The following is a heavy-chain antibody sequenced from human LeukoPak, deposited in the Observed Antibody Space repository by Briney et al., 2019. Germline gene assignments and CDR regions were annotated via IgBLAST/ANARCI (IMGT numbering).Heavy chain of an antibody. CDR3: ARLMYYYDSSD. V-gene: IGHV1-46*01. Sequence: ASVKVSCKASGYTLTSYYMHWVRQAPGQGLEWMGIISPNGGSANYAQMFQGRVTMTRNTSISTAYMELSSLRSEDTAVYYCARLMYYYDSSDWGQGTLVTVSS. CDR2: ISPNGGSA. J-gene: IGHJ4*02. D-gene: IGHD3-22*01. CDR1: GYTLTSYY.